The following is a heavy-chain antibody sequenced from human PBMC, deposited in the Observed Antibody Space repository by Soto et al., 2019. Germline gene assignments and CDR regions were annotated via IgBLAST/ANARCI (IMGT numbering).Heavy chain of an antibody. CDR2: IYPGDSDT. J-gene: IGHJ6*02. CDR1: GYSFTSYW. D-gene: IGHD6-19*01. V-gene: IGHV5-51*01. Sequence: PGESLKISCKGSGYSFTSYWIGWVRQMPGKGLEWMGIIYPGDSDTRYSPSFQGQVTISADKSISTAYLQWSSLKASDTAMYYCARSTYSSGWYPYGVDVWGQGTTVTVSS. CDR3: ARSTYSSGWYPYGVDV.